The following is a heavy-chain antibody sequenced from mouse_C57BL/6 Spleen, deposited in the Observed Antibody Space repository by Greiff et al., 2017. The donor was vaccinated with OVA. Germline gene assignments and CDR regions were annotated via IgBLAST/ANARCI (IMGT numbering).Heavy chain of an antibody. Sequence: QVQLQQPGAELVRPGSSVKLSCKASGYTFTSYWMHWVKQRPIQGLEWIGNIDPSDSETHYNQKFKDKATLTVDKSSSTAYMQLSSLTSEDSAVYYCARHGSSYWYFDVWSTGTTVTVSS. V-gene: IGHV1-52*01. D-gene: IGHD1-1*01. J-gene: IGHJ1*03. CDR1: GYTFTSYW. CDR2: IDPSDSET. CDR3: ARHGSSYWYFDV.